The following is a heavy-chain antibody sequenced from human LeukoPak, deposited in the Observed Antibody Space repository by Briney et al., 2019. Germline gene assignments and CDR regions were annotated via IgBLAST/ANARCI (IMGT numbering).Heavy chain of an antibody. V-gene: IGHV1-18*01. CDR3: ARDSSGYN. D-gene: IGHD3-22*01. J-gene: IGHJ4*02. Sequence: ASVTVSCKASGYTFTSYGNSLVRQAPAPGMERMGLISAYNGNTNYAQKLQRRVNRTTDTATSTAYMELRSLRSDDTAVYYCARDSSGYNWGQGTLVTVSS. CDR2: ISAYNGNT. CDR1: GYTFTSYG.